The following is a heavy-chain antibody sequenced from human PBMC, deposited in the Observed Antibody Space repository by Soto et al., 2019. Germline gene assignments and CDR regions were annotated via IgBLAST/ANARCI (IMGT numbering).Heavy chain of an antibody. V-gene: IGHV4-39*01. CDR1: GGSISSSSYY. Sequence: SETLSLTCTVSGGSISSSSYYWGWIRQPPGKGLEWIGSIYYSGSTYYNPSLKSRVTISVDTSKNQFSLKLSSVTAADTAVYYCARTPHYYDSSGYQPPPYNWFDPWGQGTLVTVSS. D-gene: IGHD3-22*01. CDR3: ARTPHYYDSSGYQPPPYNWFDP. CDR2: IYYSGST. J-gene: IGHJ5*02.